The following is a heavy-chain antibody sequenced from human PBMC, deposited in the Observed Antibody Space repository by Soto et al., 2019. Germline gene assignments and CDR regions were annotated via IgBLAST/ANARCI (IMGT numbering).Heavy chain of an antibody. Sequence: QVQLVESGGGVVQPGRCLRLSCAASGCTFSSYGMHWVRQAPGKGLEWVAVISYHGSNKDYADSVKGRFTISRDNSKNTLYLQMNSLRGEDTAVYYCATDRQLGSSLYYFDYWGQGTLVTVSS. CDR3: ATDRQLGSSLYYFDY. J-gene: IGHJ4*02. V-gene: IGHV3-30*03. CDR1: GCTFSSYG. CDR2: ISYHGSNK. D-gene: IGHD5-18*01.